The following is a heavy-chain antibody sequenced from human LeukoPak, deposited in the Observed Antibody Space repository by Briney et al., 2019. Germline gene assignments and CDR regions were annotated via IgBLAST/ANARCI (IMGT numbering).Heavy chain of an antibody. CDR3: ARGRRITIFVGRNWFDP. CDR2: ISAYNGNT. Sequence: ASVKVSCTASGYTFTSYGINWVRQAPGQGLEWMGWISAYNGNTNYAQKFQGRVTMTTDTSTSTAYMELRSLRSDDTAVFYCARGRRITIFVGRNWFDPWGQGTLVTVSS. CDR1: GYTFTSYG. V-gene: IGHV1-18*01. J-gene: IGHJ5*02. D-gene: IGHD3-3*01.